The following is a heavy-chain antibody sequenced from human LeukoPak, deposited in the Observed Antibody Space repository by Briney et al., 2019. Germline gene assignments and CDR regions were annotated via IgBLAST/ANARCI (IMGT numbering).Heavy chain of an antibody. CDR1: GSSIISNS. V-gene: IGHV4-59*01. D-gene: IGHD6-19*01. J-gene: IGHJ2*01. Sequence: KPWETLSFTCPLSGSSIISNSWSWIRQPPGKGLNWFGYIYYIGTTNYNPSIESRVTISVDTSKKQFSLRLSSVTAADTAVYYCARYFIHPLAIAGAGLGYWYFDVWGRGTLVTVSS. CDR2: IYYIGTT. CDR3: ARYFIHPLAIAGAGLGYWYFDV.